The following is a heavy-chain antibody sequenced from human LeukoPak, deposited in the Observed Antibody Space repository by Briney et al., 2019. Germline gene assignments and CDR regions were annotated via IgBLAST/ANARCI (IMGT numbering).Heavy chain of an antibody. J-gene: IGHJ4*02. CDR3: ARGTYYYDSSGFDY. Sequence: GGSLRLSCAASGFTFSSYSMNWVRQAPGKGLEWVSYISSSSSTIYYADSVKGRLTISRDNAKNSLYLQMNSLRAEDTAVYYCARGTYYYDSSGFDYWGQGTLVTVSS. V-gene: IGHV3-48*01. D-gene: IGHD3-22*01. CDR2: ISSSSSTI. CDR1: GFTFSSYS.